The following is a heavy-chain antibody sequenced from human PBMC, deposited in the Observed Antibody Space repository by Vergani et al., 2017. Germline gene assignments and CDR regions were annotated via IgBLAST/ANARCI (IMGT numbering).Heavy chain of an antibody. Sequence: QVQLVQSGAEVKKPGASVKVSCKASGYTFTSYGISWVRQAPGQGLGWMGWISAYNGNTNYAQKFQGRVTMTRDTSTSTVYMELSSLRSEDTAVYYCAGQVYSSSWYGMDYYYMDVWGKGTTVTVSS. V-gene: IGHV1-18*01. CDR2: ISAYNGNT. D-gene: IGHD6-13*01. CDR3: AGQVYSSSWYGMDYYYMDV. J-gene: IGHJ6*03. CDR1: GYTFTSYG.